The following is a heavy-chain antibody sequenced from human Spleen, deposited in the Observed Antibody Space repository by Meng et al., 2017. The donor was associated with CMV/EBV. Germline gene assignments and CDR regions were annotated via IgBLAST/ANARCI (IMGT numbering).Heavy chain of an antibody. J-gene: IGHJ3*02. Sequence: ASVKVSCKTSGYTFTDYYMHWVRQAPRQGLEWMGWINPKSGGTNYAQKFQGRVTMTRDTSISTAYMELSRLRSDDTAVYYCARDTPSLSWYDDAFDIWGQGTMVTVSS. CDR1: GYTFTDYY. CDR2: INPKSGGT. V-gene: IGHV1-2*02. CDR3: ARDTPSLSWYDDAFDI. D-gene: IGHD6-13*01.